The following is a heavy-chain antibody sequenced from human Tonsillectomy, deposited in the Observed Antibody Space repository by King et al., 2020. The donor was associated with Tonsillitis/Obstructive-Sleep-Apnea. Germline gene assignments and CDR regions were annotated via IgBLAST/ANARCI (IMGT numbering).Heavy chain of an antibody. J-gene: IGHJ4*02. D-gene: IGHD3-10*01. CDR2: ISSSGSYT. V-gene: IGHV3-11*05. Sequence: VQLVESGGGLVKPGGSLRLSCAASGFTFSDYYMSWIRQAPGEGLAWGSYISSSGSYTNYADPVKGRFTISRDKAKNSLYLQMNSLRADDSAVYYCSRVSGGGDYWGQGTLVTVSS. CDR1: GFTFSDYY. CDR3: SRVSGGGDY.